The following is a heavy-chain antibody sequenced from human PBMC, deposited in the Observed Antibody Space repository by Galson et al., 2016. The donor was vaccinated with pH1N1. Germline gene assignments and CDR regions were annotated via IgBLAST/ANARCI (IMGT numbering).Heavy chain of an antibody. D-gene: IGHD6-19*01. V-gene: IGHV3-23*01. CDR2: ISGRGDVT. J-gene: IGHJ5*02. CDR3: ARLKLYSSPNWFDP. CDR1: GFTFIDYA. Sequence: SLRLSCAASGFTFIDYAVSWVRQAPGKGLEWVSVISGRGDVTYYTDSVKGRFTISSDSSRNTVYLQMNTLRAEDTAIYYCARLKLYSSPNWFDPWGQGTLVTVSS.